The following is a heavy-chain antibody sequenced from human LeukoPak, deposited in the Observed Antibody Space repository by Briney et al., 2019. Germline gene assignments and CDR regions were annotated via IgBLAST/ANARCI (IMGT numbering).Heavy chain of an antibody. CDR3: ARGPYGYYMDV. CDR1: NYSISNSLY. V-gene: IGHV4-38-2*02. J-gene: IGHJ6*04. Sequence: SETLSLTCSGSNYSISNSLYWGWLRQPPGKGLEWIGSIYRRGSTFYNPSLKSRVTISLDTSKNQFSLKLSSVTAADTAVYFCARGPYGYYMDVWGKGTTVTVSS. D-gene: IGHD3-22*01. CDR2: IYRRGST.